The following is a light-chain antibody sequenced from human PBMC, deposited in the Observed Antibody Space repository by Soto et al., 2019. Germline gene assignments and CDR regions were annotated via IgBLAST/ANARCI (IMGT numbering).Light chain of an antibody. CDR2: DAS. CDR1: QSVSSN. CDR3: QQYNNWPRT. Sequence: EIVMTQSPATLSVSPGERATLSCRASQSVSSNLAWYQQRPGQAPRLLIYDASTRATGNPARFSGSGSGTEFTLPISSLQSEDFAVYYCQQYNNWPRTFGQGTKVEIK. V-gene: IGKV3-15*01. J-gene: IGKJ1*01.